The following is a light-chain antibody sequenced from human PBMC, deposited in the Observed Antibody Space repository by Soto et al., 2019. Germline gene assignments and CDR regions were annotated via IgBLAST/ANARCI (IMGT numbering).Light chain of an antibody. CDR2: GAS. J-gene: IGKJ1*01. CDR1: QSISSSY. Sequence: EIVLTQSPGTLSLSPGERATLSCRASQSISSSYLAWYQQKPGHAPRLLISGASSRATGIPDRFSGSGSGTDFTLTISRLEPEDLAVYFCQQHGSSPWTFGQGTKVEIK. CDR3: QQHGSSPWT. V-gene: IGKV3-20*01.